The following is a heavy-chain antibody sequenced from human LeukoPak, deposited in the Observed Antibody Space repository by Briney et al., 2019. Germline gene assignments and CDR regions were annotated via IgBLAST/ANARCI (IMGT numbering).Heavy chain of an antibody. J-gene: IGHJ4*02. V-gene: IGHV4-31*03. CDR2: IYHSGST. CDR1: GGSISRGGYY. D-gene: IGHD3-22*01. CDR3: ARGRYYYDSRGCYKQYYFDY. Sequence: SETLSLTCTVSGGSISRGGYYWTWIRQHPGKGLEWIGYIYHSGSTYYNPSLKSRVTLSVDTSRSQFALNLSSVTAADTAVHYCARGRYYYDSRGCYKQYYFDYWGQGTLVTVSS.